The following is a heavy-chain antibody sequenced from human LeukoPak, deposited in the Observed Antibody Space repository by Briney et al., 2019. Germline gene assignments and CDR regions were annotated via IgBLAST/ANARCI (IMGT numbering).Heavy chain of an antibody. CDR1: GYSISSTYY. V-gene: IGHV4-38-2*02. Sequence: SETLSLTCTVSGYSISSTYYWGWIRQPPGKGLEWIGSIYHSGSTYYNPSLKSRVTISVDTSKNQFSLKLSSVTAADTAVYYCARAGYGSGVGYWGQGTLVTVSS. J-gene: IGHJ4*02. D-gene: IGHD3-10*01. CDR3: ARAGYGSGVGY. CDR2: IYHSGST.